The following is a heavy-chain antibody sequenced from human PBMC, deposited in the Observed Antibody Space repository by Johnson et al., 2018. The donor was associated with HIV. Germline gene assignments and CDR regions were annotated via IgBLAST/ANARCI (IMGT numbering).Heavy chain of an antibody. CDR1: GINFDNYG. Sequence: VQVVESGGGVVRPGGSLRLSCAASGINFDNYGMSWVRQAPGKGLEWVSGINWNGGNTDYGDSVKGRFTISRDNAKNSLYLQMNSLRAEDTAVYYCAKDQYSSSSVGAFDIWGRDNGHRLF. CDR3: AKDQYSSSSVGAFDI. CDR2: INWNGGNT. D-gene: IGHD6-6*01. V-gene: IGHV3-20*04. J-gene: IGHJ3*02.